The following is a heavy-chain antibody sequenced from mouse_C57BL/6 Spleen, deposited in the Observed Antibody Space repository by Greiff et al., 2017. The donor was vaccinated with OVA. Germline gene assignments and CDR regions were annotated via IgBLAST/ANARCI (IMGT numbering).Heavy chain of an antibody. J-gene: IGHJ3*01. CDR3: ARSSIYYDYGAWFAY. D-gene: IGHD2-4*01. CDR2: IRNKANGYTT. CDR1: GFTFTDYY. V-gene: IGHV7-3*01. Sequence: EVMLVESGGGLVQPGGSLSLSCAASGFTFTDYYMSWVRQPPGKALEWLGFIRNKANGYTTEYSASVKGRFTISRDNSQSILYLQMNALRAEDSATYYCARSSIYYDYGAWFAYWGQGTLVTVSA.